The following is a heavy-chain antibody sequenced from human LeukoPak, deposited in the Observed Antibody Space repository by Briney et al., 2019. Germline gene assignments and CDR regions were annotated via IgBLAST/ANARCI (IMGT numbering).Heavy chain of an antibody. J-gene: IGHJ6*02. Sequence: PGGSLRLSCAASGFTFSSYAMHWVRQAPGKGLEWVAVISYDGSNKYYADSVKGRFTISRDNSKNTLYLQMNSLRAEDTAVYYCASRENSGSYFFYYYYGMDVWGQGTTVTVSS. V-gene: IGHV3-30*04. CDR2: ISYDGSNK. CDR1: GFTFSSYA. D-gene: IGHD3-10*01. CDR3: ASRENSGSYFFYYYYGMDV.